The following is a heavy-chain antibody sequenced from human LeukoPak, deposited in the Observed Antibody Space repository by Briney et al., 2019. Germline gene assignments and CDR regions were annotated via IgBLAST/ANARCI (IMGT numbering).Heavy chain of an antibody. CDR2: IYYTGST. J-gene: IGHJ4*02. CDR1: GGSISNYY. Sequence: SETLSLTCTVSGGSISNYYWSWIWQPPGKGLEWIGHIYYTGSTNYKPSLKSRVTISVDTSKNQFSLKLGSVTAADTAVYYCARGWGYFDFWGQGTLVTVSS. D-gene: IGHD7-27*01. V-gene: IGHV4-59*01. CDR3: ARGWGYFDF.